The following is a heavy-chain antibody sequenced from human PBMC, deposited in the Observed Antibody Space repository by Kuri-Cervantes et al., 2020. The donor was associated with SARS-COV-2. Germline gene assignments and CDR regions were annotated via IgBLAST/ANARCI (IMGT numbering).Heavy chain of an antibody. D-gene: IGHD1-1*01. CDR2: ISGSGGST. CDR1: GFTFSSYA. CDR3: VRDGDHWNFDY. Sequence: GESLKISCAASGFTFSSYAMSWVRQAPGKGLEWVSAISGSGGSTYYADSVKGRFTISRDNSKNTLYLQMNSLRAEDTAVYYCVRDGDHWNFDYWGQGNLVHGSS. J-gene: IGHJ4*02. V-gene: IGHV3-23*01.